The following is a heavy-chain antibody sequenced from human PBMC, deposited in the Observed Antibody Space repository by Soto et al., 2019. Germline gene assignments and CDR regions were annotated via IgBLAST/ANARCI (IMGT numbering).Heavy chain of an antibody. J-gene: IGHJ6*02. Sequence: ASLRVSCKASGYTFTSYDINWVRQATGQGLEWMGWMNPNSGNTGYAQKFQGRVTMTRNPSISTAYMELSSLRSEDTAVYYCARRQAVAGGYYYYYGMDVWGQGTTVTVSS. CDR1: GYTFTSYD. CDR2: MNPNSGNT. V-gene: IGHV1-8*01. CDR3: ARRQAVAGGYYYYYGMDV. D-gene: IGHD6-19*01.